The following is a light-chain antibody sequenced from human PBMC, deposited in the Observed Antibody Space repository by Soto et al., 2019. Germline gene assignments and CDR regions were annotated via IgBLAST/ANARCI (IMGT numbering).Light chain of an antibody. CDR2: GAS. V-gene: IGKV3-20*01. Sequence: VLTQSPGTLAPPSGQRATLSCRASQSVSNNYLAWYQQQPRQAPSLLIYGASNRATGIPDRFSGSGSGTAFTLTIRRMEPEEFAVDYCRQYGSSGTFGRGTKVDIK. J-gene: IGKJ4*02. CDR3: RQYGSSGT. CDR1: QSVSNNY.